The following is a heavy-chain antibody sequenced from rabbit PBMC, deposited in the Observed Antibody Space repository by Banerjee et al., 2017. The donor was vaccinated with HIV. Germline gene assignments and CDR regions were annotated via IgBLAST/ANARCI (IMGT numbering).Heavy chain of an antibody. CDR3: ARWAGSYYYIELDL. V-gene: IGHV1S40*01. CDR1: GFSFSSGYD. D-gene: IGHD8-1*01. J-gene: IGHJ4*01. Sequence: EESGGDLVKPGASLTLTCTASGFSFSSGYDMCWVRQAPGKGLEWIACIYAGSSGSTYYASWAKGRFTISKTSSTTVTLQMTSLTAADTATYFCARWAGSYYYIELDLWGPGTLVTVS. CDR2: IYAGSSGST.